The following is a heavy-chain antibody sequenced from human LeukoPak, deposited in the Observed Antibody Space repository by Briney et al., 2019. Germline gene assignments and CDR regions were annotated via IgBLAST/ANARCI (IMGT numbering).Heavy chain of an antibody. D-gene: IGHD6-19*01. CDR2: IYSGGST. CDR1: GFTVSSNC. CDR3: ARDPGIAVPLYYFDY. V-gene: IGHV3-53*01. Sequence: GGSLRLSCAASGFTVSSNCMSWVRQAPGKGPEWVSVIYSGGSTYYADSVKGRFTISRDNAKNSLYLQMNSLRAEDTAVYYCARDPGIAVPLYYFDYWGQGTLVTVSS. J-gene: IGHJ4*02.